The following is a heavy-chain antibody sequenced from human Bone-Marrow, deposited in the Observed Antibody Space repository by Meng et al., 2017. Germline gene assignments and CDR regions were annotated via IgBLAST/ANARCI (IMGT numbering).Heavy chain of an antibody. CDR1: GFTFSSYA. CDR2: ISGSGGST. J-gene: IGHJ6*02. CDR3: ARDVSLGRRDYCWGMDV. V-gene: IGHV3-23*01. Sequence: GGSLRLSCAASGFTFSSYAMTWVRQAPGKGLEWVSVISGSGGSTYYADSVKGRFTISRDNSKNTLYLQMNSLRAEDTAVYYCARDVSLGRRDYCWGMDVWGQGTMVTVSS. D-gene: IGHD3-16*01.